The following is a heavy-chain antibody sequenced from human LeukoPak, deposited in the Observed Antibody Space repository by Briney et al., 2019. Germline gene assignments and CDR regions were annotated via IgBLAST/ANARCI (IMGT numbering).Heavy chain of an antibody. CDR2: ISAYNGNT. CDR3: ARVPVGITIFGVVTPGYYYYYMDV. D-gene: IGHD3-3*01. CDR1: GYTFTSYG. Sequence: GASVKVSCKASGYTFTSYGISWVRQAPGQGLEWMGWISAYNGNTNYAQKLQGRVTMTTDTSTSTAYMELRSLRSDDTAVYYCARVPVGITIFGVVTPGYYYYYMDVWGKGTTVTVSS. V-gene: IGHV1-18*01. J-gene: IGHJ6*03.